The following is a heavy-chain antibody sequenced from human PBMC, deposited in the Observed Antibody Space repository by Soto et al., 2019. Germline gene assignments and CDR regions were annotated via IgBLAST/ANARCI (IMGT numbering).Heavy chain of an antibody. J-gene: IGHJ4*01. V-gene: IGHV4-59*01. Sequence: SETLSLTCNVSGGSMNGYYWSWIRQAPGKGLEWIGYIYYSGSTNYNPSLKSRVTISVDTSKNQFSLTLSSVTAADTAVYYCARSYNNFWTSWGHWGQGTLVTVSS. CDR2: IYYSGST. CDR3: ARSYNNFWTSWGH. CDR1: GGSMNGYY. D-gene: IGHD3-3*01.